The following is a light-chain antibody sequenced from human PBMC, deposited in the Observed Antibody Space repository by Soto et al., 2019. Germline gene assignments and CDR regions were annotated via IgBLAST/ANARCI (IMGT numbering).Light chain of an antibody. CDR1: QSVSSN. V-gene: IGKV3D-15*01. CDR2: GAS. J-gene: IGKJ2*01. CDR3: QQYNNWPDT. Sequence: EIVMTQFPATLSVSPGERATLSCWASQSVSSNLDWYQQKPGQAPRLLIYGASTRATGIPARFSGSGSGTEFTLTISRLQSEDFAVCYCQQYNNWPDTIGQGTKLEIK.